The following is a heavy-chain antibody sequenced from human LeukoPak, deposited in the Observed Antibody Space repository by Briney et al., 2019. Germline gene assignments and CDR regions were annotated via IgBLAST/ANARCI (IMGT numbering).Heavy chain of an antibody. J-gene: IGHJ4*02. CDR3: ARDRRTAFDY. CDR1: GYTFTTYY. V-gene: IGHV1-46*01. CDR2: INPSGGST. Sequence: ASVKVSCKASGYTFTTYYIDWVRQAPGQGLEWMGIINPSGGSTSYAQRFQGRVTMTRDTSTSTVYMELSSLRSEDTAVYYCARDRRTAFDYWGQGTLVTVSS.